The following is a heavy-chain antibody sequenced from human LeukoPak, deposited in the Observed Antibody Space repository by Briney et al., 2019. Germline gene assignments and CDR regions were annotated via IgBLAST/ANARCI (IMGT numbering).Heavy chain of an antibody. V-gene: IGHV3-23*01. CDR3: AKWGDYGVLTGYYVSDY. D-gene: IGHD3-9*01. CDR1: GFTFSNYA. CDR2: ITGSGGNT. J-gene: IGHJ4*02. Sequence: GASLRLSCAASGFTFSNYAMSWVRQAPGKGLEWVSAITGSGGNTYYADSVKGRFTISRDNSKNTVFLQMNSLRAEDTAVYYCAKWGDYGVLTGYYVSDYWGQGTLVTVSS.